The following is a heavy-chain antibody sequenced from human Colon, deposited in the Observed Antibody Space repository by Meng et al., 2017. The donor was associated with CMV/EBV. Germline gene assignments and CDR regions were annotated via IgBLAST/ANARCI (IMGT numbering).Heavy chain of an antibody. D-gene: IGHD3-9*01. CDR2: IYSDGTT. J-gene: IGHJ5*02. CDR3: AKAHNTYDNWFDP. CDR1: GFIVNDAY. Sequence: VQLGESWMGFIQLGGSWRLSCTASGFIVNDAYMNWVRQAPGKGLEWVSVIYSDGTTYYADSVKDRFTISRDTSKNTVYLQMSSLRVDDTAVYYCAKAHNTYDNWFDPWGQGTLVTVSS. V-gene: IGHV3-53*01.